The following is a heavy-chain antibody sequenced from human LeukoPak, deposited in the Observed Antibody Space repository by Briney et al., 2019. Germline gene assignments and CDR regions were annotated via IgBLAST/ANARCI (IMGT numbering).Heavy chain of an antibody. Sequence: SETLSLTCSVSGYSISSGYYWGWIRQPPGKGLEWIGSIYYSGSTYYNPSLKSRVTISVDTSKNQFSLKLSSVTAADTAVYYCAREGPYYYDSSGYTDDYWGQGTLVTVSS. CDR3: AREGPYYYDSSGYTDDY. CDR2: IYYSGST. V-gene: IGHV4-38-2*02. D-gene: IGHD3-22*01. CDR1: GYSISSGYY. J-gene: IGHJ4*02.